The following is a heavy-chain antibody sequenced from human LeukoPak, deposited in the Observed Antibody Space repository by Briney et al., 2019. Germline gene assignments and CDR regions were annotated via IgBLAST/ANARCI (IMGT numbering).Heavy chain of an antibody. CDR1: GYTFTGYY. D-gene: IGHD3-22*01. V-gene: IGHV1-2*06. CDR3: ARTLGDINSSGEFDC. CDR2: INPNSGGT. J-gene: IGHJ4*02. Sequence: ASVKVSCKPSGYTFTGYYTHWVRQAPGQGLEWMGRINPNSGGTNYAQKFQGRVTMTRDTSISTAYMELSRLSSDDTAVYYCARTLGDINSSGEFDCWGQGTLVTVSS.